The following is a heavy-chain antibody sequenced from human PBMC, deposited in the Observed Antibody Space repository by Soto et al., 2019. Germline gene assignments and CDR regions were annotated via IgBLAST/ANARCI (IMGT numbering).Heavy chain of an antibody. J-gene: IGHJ6*02. CDR1: VYTFTSYG. CDR2: ISAYNGNT. D-gene: IGHD3-10*01. Sequence: GASVKVSCKASVYTFTSYGISWVRQAPGQRLERMGWISAYNGNTNYAQKLQGRVTMTTDTSTSTAYMELRSLRSDDTAVYYCASDQVGLLWFGGYSGYYYGMDVWGQGTTVTVSS. CDR3: ASDQVGLLWFGGYSGYYYGMDV. V-gene: IGHV1-18*01.